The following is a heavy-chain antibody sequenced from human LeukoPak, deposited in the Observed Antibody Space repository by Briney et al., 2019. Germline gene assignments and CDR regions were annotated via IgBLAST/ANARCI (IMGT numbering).Heavy chain of an antibody. V-gene: IGHV1-69*13. Sequence: SVKVSCKASGGTFSSYAISWVRQAPGQGLEWMGGIIPIFGTANYAQKFQGRVTITADESTSTACMELSSLRSEDTAVYYCARDTGPIVGATTGAFDIWGQGTMVTVSS. J-gene: IGHJ3*02. CDR1: GGTFSSYA. D-gene: IGHD1-26*01. CDR3: ARDTGPIVGATTGAFDI. CDR2: IIPIFGTA.